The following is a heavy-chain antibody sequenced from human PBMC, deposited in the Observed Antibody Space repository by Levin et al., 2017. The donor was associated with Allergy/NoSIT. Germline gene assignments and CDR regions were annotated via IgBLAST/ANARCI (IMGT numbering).Heavy chain of an antibody. J-gene: IGHJ4*02. Sequence: GESLKISCAASGFTFSSYAMHWVRQAPGKGLEWVAVISYDGSNKYYADSVKGRFTISRDNSKNTLYLQMNSLRAEDTAVYYCAREAPGIAVAGAHFDYWGQGTLVTVSS. CDR3: AREAPGIAVAGAHFDY. CDR1: GFTFSSYA. V-gene: IGHV3-30-3*01. CDR2: ISYDGSNK. D-gene: IGHD6-19*01.